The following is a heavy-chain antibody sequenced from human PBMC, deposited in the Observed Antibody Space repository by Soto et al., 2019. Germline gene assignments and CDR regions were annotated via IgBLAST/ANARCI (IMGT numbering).Heavy chain of an antibody. D-gene: IGHD6-19*01. CDR2: MYTSGNT. CDR3: ARMYNSGYYRPEGDYYFYGLDV. V-gene: IGHV4-4*07. Sequence: SETLSLGCSVAGASIRDYYLGWTRQRAGKGLEWIVRMYTSGNTKYNPSLKSRLTMSTHPSVNQFSLTLRSVTAADTAIHFCARMYNSGYYRPEGDYYFYGLDVCGQGTTVTVSS. CDR1: GASIRDYY. J-gene: IGHJ6*02.